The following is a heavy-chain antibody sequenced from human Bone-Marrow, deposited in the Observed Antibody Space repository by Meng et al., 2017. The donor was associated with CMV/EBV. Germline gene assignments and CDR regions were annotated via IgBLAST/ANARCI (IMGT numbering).Heavy chain of an antibody. CDR1: GFTFSSSW. J-gene: IGHJ5*02. Sequence: GESLKISCAASGFTFSSSWMSLVRQAPGKGLEWVANIKQDGSEKYYVDSVKGRFTISRDNAKNSLYLQMNSLRAADTAVYYCSRLSQQPDWKWFGPWGQGPLVPVYS. CDR2: IKQDGSEK. D-gene: IGHD1-1*01. V-gene: IGHV3-7*03. CDR3: SRLSQQPDWKWFGP.